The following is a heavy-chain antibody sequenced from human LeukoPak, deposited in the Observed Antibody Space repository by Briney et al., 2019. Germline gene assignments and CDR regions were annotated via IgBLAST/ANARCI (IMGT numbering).Heavy chain of an antibody. CDR3: ARGSTVVPFDP. J-gene: IGHJ5*02. CDR2: INHSGST. V-gene: IGHV4-34*01. CDR1: GGSFSGYY. D-gene: IGHD2-2*01. Sequence: SETLSLTCAVYGGSFSGYYWSWIRQPPGKGLEWIGEINHSGSTNYNPSLKSRVTISVDTSKNQFSLKLSSVTAADTAVYYCARGSTVVPFDPWAREPWSPSPQ.